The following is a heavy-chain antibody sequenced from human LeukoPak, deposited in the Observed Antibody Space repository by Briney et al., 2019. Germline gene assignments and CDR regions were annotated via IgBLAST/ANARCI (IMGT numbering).Heavy chain of an antibody. J-gene: IGHJ4*02. V-gene: IGHV3-23*01. Sequence: GGSLRLSCAASGFTFSSYAMSWVRQAPGKGLQWVSGTRGSGGSTYYAASVKGRFTISRDNSKNPLYLQMNSLRAEATAVYYCAKGYTYYYDSSGYSPNFDYWGQGTLVTVSS. CDR1: GFTFSSYA. CDR2: TRGSGGST. D-gene: IGHD3-22*01. CDR3: AKGYTYYYDSSGYSPNFDY.